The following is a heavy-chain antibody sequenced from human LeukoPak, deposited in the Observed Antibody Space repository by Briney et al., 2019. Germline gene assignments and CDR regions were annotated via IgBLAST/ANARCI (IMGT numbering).Heavy chain of an antibody. CDR2: ISYDGSNK. Sequence: QPGGSLRLSCAASGFTFSSYAMHWVRQAPGKGLEWVAVISYDGSNKYYADSVKGRFTISRDNSKNTLYLQMNSLRAEDTAVYYCARAWVQRAFDIWGQGTMVTVSS. V-gene: IGHV3-30-3*01. CDR3: ARAWVQRAFDI. D-gene: IGHD1-1*01. CDR1: GFTFSSYA. J-gene: IGHJ3*02.